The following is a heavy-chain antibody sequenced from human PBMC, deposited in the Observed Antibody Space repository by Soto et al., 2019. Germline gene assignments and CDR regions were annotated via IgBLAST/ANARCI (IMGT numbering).Heavy chain of an antibody. CDR1: GGSISSYY. CDR3: ARHKPGYYGSGSYYRDYYYYYMDV. V-gene: IGHV4-59*08. Sequence: SETLSLTCTVSGGSISSYYWSWIRQPPGKGLEWIGYIYYSGSTNYNPSLKSRVTISVDTSKNQFSLKLSSVTAADTAVYYCARHKPGYYGSGSYYRDYYYYYMDVWGKGTTVTVSS. J-gene: IGHJ6*03. D-gene: IGHD3-10*01. CDR2: IYYSGST.